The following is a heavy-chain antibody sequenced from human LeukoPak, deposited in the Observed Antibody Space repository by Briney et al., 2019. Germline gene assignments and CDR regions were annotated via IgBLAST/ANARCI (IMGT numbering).Heavy chain of an antibody. V-gene: IGHV3-7*01. CDR3: ATDRDWTLLDY. CDR2: IKQDGSEK. D-gene: IGHD1-1*01. CDR1: GFTFSGNW. J-gene: IGHJ4*02. Sequence: GGSLRLSCAASGFTFSGNWMSWVRQAPGKGQEWVANIKQDGSEKNYVDSVKGRFTVSRDNAKNSLYLQMNSLRVEDTAVYYCATDRDWTLLDYWGQGTLVTVSS.